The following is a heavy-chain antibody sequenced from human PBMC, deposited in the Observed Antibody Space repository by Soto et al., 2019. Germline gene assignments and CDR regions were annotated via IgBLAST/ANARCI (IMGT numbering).Heavy chain of an antibody. V-gene: IGHV3-30*18. CDR3: AKGGSFDI. CDR1: GFSFSYYG. D-gene: IGHD6-6*01. Sequence: QVQLVESGGIVVQPGGSRRLSCAASGFSFSYYGLHWVRQAPGKGLEWLALITHDGYNRYYADSVKGRFTISRDNSKNTLFMQMISLNSEDTAVYYCAKGGSFDIWVQVTTFTVSS. CDR2: ITHDGYNR. J-gene: IGHJ4*02.